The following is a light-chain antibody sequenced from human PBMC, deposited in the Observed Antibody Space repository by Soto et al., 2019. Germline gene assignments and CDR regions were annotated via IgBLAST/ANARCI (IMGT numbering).Light chain of an antibody. Sequence: QSVLTQPPSVSGAPGQTITISCTGSSSNIGAGYDVHWYQHLPGTAPKLLIYGDNNRPSGVPDRFSGSKSGTSASLAITRLQAEDEADYYCQSYENSLPNYVF. CDR2: GDN. V-gene: IGLV1-40*01. CDR1: SSNIGAGYD. CDR3: QSYENSLPNYV. J-gene: IGLJ1*01.